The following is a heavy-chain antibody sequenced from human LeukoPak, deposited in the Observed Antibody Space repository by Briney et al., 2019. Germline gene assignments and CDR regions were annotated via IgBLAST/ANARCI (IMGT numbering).Heavy chain of an antibody. D-gene: IGHD3-16*02. CDR3: ARYDVWGTYRAFDY. CDR2: IYHSGST. Sequence: SETLSLTCTVSGYSISSDYYWGWIRQPPGKGLEWIGFIYHSGSTYYNPSLKSRVTISVDTSKNQFSLKLSSVTAADTAVYYCARYDVWGTYRAFDYWGQGTLVTVSS. CDR1: GYSISSDYY. V-gene: IGHV4-38-2*02. J-gene: IGHJ4*02.